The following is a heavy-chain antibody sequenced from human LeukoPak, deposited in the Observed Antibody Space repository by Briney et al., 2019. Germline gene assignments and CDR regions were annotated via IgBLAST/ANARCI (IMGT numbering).Heavy chain of an antibody. D-gene: IGHD6-19*01. J-gene: IGHJ4*02. Sequence: ASVKVSCKASGYTFTSYAMHWVRQAPGQRLEWMGWINAGNGNTKYSQEFQGRVTITRDTSASTSYMELRSLRSDDTAVYYCARDLKMAYSSGRYSWGTGSSNDYWGQGTLVTVSS. CDR2: INAGNGNT. CDR1: GYTFTSYA. CDR3: ARDLKMAYSSGRYSWGTGSSNDY. V-gene: IGHV1-3*01.